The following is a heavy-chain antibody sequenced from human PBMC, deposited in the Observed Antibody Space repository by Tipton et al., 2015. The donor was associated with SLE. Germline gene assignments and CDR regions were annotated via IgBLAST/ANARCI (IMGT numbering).Heavy chain of an antibody. Sequence: QLVQSGAEVKKPGESLKISCKGSGYSFISYWIGWVRQMPGKGLEWMGIIYPGDSDTRYSPSFQGQVTISADKSISTAYLQWSSLKASDTAMYSCARGVWWLPPDYSYYMDVWGKGTTVTVSS. D-gene: IGHD5-12*01. V-gene: IGHV5-51*03. J-gene: IGHJ6*03. CDR3: ARGVWWLPPDYSYYMDV. CDR1: GYSFISYW. CDR2: IYPGDSDT.